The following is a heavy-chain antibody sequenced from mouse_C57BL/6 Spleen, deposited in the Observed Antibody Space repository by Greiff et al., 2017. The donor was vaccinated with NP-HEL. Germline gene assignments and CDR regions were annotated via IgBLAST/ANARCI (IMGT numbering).Heavy chain of an antibody. J-gene: IGHJ4*01. Sequence: VQLQQSGAELAKPGASVKLSCKASGYTFTSYWMHWVKQRPGQGLEWIGYINPSSGYTKYNQKFKDKATLTADKSSSTAYMQLSSPTYEDSAAYYCARGDYGSSYAMDYWGQGTSVTVAS. V-gene: IGHV1-7*01. CDR2: INPSSGYT. CDR3: ARGDYGSSYAMDY. CDR1: GYTFTSYW. D-gene: IGHD1-1*01.